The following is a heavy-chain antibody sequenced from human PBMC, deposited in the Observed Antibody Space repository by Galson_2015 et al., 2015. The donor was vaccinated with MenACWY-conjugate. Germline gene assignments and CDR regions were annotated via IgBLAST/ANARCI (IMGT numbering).Heavy chain of an antibody. J-gene: IGHJ4*02. V-gene: IGHV3-48*03. CDR2: ISSSGFTI. Sequence: SLRLSCAASGFTFSSYEMNWVRQAPGKGLEWVSYISSSGFTIYYADSVKGRFTISRDNAKNSLYLQMNSLRAEDTAVYYCATRSGDGGGGYCFDYWGQGTLVTVSS. D-gene: IGHD4-23*01. CDR3: ATRSGDGGGGYCFDY. CDR1: GFTFSSYE.